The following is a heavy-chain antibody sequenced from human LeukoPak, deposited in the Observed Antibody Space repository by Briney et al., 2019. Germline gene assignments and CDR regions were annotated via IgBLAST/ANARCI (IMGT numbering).Heavy chain of an antibody. CDR2: MYMGGRI. V-gene: IGHV3-66*01. J-gene: IGHJ4*02. CDR3: ARENGREVISPYYDL. CDR1: RFTFSTYW. Sequence: GGSLRLSCAACRFTFSTYWMSSARQAPGEGLEGGSGMYMGGRIDYADSVKGRFTLSRDNSKHTLYLQMNSLTAEDTAVYYCARENGREVISPYYDLWGQGTLVTVSS. D-gene: IGHD3-10*01.